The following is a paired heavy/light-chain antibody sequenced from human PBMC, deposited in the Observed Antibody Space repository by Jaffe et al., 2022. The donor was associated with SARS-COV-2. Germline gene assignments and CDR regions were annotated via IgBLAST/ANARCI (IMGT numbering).Heavy chain of an antibody. Sequence: EVQLVESGGGLVQPGGSLRLSCAASGFTFSDHYMDWVRQAPGKGLEWVGRTRNKANSYTTEYAASVKGRFTISRDDSKSSLYLEMNSLKTEDTAVYYCTRVYIWGGYTTDLNWGQGTLVTVSS. CDR1: GFTFSDHY. CDR3: TRVYIWGGYTTDLN. D-gene: IGHD3-16*01. J-gene: IGHJ4*02. V-gene: IGHV3-72*01. CDR2: TRNKANSYTT.
Light chain of an antibody. V-gene: IGKV1-9*01. Sequence: DIQLTQSPSFLSASVGDRVTITCRASQGISSYLAWYQQKPGKAPKLLIYAASTLQSGVPSRFSGSGSGTEFTLTISSLQPEDFATYYCQQLKSYPITFGQGTRLEIK. CDR2: AAS. CDR1: QGISSY. J-gene: IGKJ5*01. CDR3: QQLKSYPIT.